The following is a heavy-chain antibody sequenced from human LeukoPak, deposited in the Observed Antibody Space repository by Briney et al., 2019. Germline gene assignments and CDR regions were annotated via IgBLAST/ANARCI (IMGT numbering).Heavy chain of an antibody. CDR2: ISSSGSTI. D-gene: IGHD3-22*01. V-gene: IGHV3-11*01. Sequence: GGSLRPSCAASGFTFSDYYMSWIRQAPGKRLEWVSYISSSGSTIYYADSVKGRFTISRDNAKNSLYLQMNSLRAEDTALYYCASSRGDSSDDAFDIWGQGTMVTVSS. J-gene: IGHJ3*02. CDR3: ASSRGDSSDDAFDI. CDR1: GFTFSDYY.